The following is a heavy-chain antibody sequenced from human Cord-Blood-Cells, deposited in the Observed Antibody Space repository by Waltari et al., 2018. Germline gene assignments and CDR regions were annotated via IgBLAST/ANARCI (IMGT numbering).Heavy chain of an antibody. D-gene: IGHD6-13*01. CDR1: GFTVSSNY. CDR3: ASGTAFGIAAAGPFDY. Sequence: EVQLVESGGGLIQPGGSLRLSCAASGFTVSSNYMSWVRQAPGKGLEWVSVICSGGSTYYADSVKGRFTISRDNSKNTLYLQMNSLRAEDTAVYYCASGTAFGIAAAGPFDYWGQGTLVTVSS. CDR2: ICSGGST. J-gene: IGHJ4*02. V-gene: IGHV3-53*01.